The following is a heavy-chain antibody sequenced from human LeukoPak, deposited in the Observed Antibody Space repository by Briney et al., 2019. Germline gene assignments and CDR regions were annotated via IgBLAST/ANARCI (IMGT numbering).Heavy chain of an antibody. J-gene: IGHJ4*02. D-gene: IGHD4/OR15-4a*01. CDR3: ARDLGSMVLTPYFDY. CDR1: GFTVNSNY. Sequence: GVSLRLSCVASGFTVNSNYMSWVRQAPGKGLEWVSLIYTGGSTYYADSVRGRFTISRDNSKNTLYLQMNSLRPEDTAVYYCARDLGSMVLTPYFDYWGQGTLVTVSS. CDR2: IYTGGST. V-gene: IGHV3-66*02.